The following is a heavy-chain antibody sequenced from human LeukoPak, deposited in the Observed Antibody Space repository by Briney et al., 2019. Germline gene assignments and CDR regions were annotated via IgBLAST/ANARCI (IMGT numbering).Heavy chain of an antibody. J-gene: IGHJ4*02. CDR1: GFTFSNYA. CDR3: ANAKHTYYYDSSGYNRGPSH. CDR2: ISYDASNE. V-gene: IGHV3-30-3*01. D-gene: IGHD3-22*01. Sequence: GGSLRLSCAVSGFTFSNYAFHWVRQAPGKGLEWVAIISYDASNEYYADSVKGRFTISRDNSKNTLYLQMNSLRAEDTAVYYCANAKHTYYYDSSGYNRGPSHWGQGTLVTVSS.